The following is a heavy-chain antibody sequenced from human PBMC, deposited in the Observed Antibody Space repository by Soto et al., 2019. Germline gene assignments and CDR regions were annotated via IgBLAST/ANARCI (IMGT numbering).Heavy chain of an antibody. J-gene: IGHJ5*02. CDR2: INAGNGNK. V-gene: IGHV1-3*01. CDR1: GYTFTSYA. CDR3: ARDEGHVAFDP. Sequence: QVQLVQSGAEVKKPGASVKVSCKASGYTFTSYAMHWVRQAPGQRLEWMGWINAGNGNKKYSQKFQGRVTITRDTSASTAYMELSSLRSEDTAVYYCARDEGHVAFDPWGQGTLVTVSS.